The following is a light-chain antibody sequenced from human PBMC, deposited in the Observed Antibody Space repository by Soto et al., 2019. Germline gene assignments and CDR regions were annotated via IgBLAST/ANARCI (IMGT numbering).Light chain of an antibody. Sequence: QSVLTQPASVSGSPGQLITISCTGTSSDVGAYTFVSWYQQHPDKVPKLMIFDVSRRPSGVSDRFSGSKSGNTASLTISGLQPEDEADYYCSSYTSSSTHVFGSGTKVTVL. CDR1: SSDVGAYTF. CDR2: DVS. CDR3: SSYTSSSTHV. V-gene: IGLV2-14*03. J-gene: IGLJ1*01.